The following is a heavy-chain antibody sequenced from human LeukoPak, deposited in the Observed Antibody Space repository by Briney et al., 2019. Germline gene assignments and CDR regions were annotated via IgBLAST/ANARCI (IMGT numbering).Heavy chain of an antibody. CDR2: TYYRSKWYN. J-gene: IGHJ3*02. CDR1: GDTVSSNSAA. CDR3: ARSGIYYDFWSGYSVPSDDSFDN. Sequence: SQTLSLTCVISGDTVSSNSAAWNWIRQSPSRGLKWLGRTYYRSKWYNDYAGSVKSRITINPDTSKNQFSLQLNSVTPEDTAVYYCARSGIYYDFWSGYSVPSDDSFDNWGQGTMVTVSS. D-gene: IGHD3-3*01. V-gene: IGHV6-1*01.